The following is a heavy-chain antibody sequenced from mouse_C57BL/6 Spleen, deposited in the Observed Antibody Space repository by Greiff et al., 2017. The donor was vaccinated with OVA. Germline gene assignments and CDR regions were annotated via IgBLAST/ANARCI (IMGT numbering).Heavy chain of an antibody. J-gene: IGHJ2*01. D-gene: IGHD3-1*01. V-gene: IGHV7-3*01. CDR2: IRNKANGYTT. Sequence: EVMLVESGGGLVQPGGSLSLSCAASGFTFTDYYMSWVRQPPGKALEWLGFIRNKANGYTTEYSASVKGRLTISRDNSQSILYLQMNALRAEDSATDYCARYGATGLGYWGQGTTLTVSS. CDR3: ARYGATGLGY. CDR1: GFTFTDYY.